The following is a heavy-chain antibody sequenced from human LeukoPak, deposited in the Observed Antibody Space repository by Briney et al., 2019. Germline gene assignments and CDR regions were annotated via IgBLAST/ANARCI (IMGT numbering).Heavy chain of an antibody. D-gene: IGHD6-19*01. V-gene: IGHV4-61*05. CDR3: ASRIAVAGTTGGFDY. CDR2: IYYSGST. J-gene: IGHJ4*02. CDR1: GGSISTSSYC. Sequence: SETLSLTCTVSGGSISTSSYCWGWIRQPPGKGLEWIGYIYYSGSTNYNPSLKSRVTISVDTSKNQFSLKLSSVTAADTAVYYCASRIAVAGTTGGFDYWGQGTLVTVSS.